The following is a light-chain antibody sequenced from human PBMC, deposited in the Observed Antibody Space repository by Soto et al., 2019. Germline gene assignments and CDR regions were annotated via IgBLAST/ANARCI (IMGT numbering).Light chain of an antibody. CDR3: QHYDGSPRT. V-gene: IGKV3-20*01. Sequence: ETVLTQSPGTVSLSPGERATLSCTTSQTVNSDYLAWYQQKPGQAPRLIIYGVFNRATGIPDRFSGSGSGTYFTLPISGLEPEDSSVYYCQHYDGSPRTFGQGTNLEI. CDR2: GVF. J-gene: IGKJ2*01. CDR1: QTVNSDY.